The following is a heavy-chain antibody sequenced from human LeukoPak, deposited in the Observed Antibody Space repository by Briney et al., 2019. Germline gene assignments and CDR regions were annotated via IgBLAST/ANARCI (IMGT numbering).Heavy chain of an antibody. J-gene: IGHJ3*02. V-gene: IGHV4-59*01. Sequence: SETLSLTSTVSGGSISSYYWSWIRQPPGKGLEWIGYIYYSGSTNYNPSLKSRVTISVDTSKNQFSLKLSSVTAADTAVYYCARAEDDDDAFDIWGQGTMVTVSS. CDR1: GGSISSYY. CDR2: IYYSGST. D-gene: IGHD2-15*01. CDR3: ARAEDDDDAFDI.